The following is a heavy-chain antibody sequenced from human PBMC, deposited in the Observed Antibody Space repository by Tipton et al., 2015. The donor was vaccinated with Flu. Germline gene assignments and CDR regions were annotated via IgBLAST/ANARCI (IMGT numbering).Heavy chain of an antibody. D-gene: IGHD3-22*01. CDR3: ARDSYYYDSSGLWFWYFDR. Sequence: LSLTCTVSGDSISSYYWSWIRQPPGKGLEWIGYIYYSGSTNYNPSLKSRVTISVDTSKNQFSLKLSSVTAADTAVYYCARDSYYYDSSGLWFWYFDRWGRGTLVTVSA. CDR2: IYYSGST. CDR1: GDSISSYY. J-gene: IGHJ2*01. V-gene: IGHV4-59*01.